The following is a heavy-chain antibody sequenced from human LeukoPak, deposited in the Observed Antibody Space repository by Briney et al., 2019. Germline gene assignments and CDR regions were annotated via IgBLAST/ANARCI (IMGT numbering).Heavy chain of an antibody. J-gene: IGHJ4*02. Sequence: SGTLSLTCAVSGGSISSSNWWSWVRQPPGKGLEWIGEIYHSGSTNYNPSLKSRVTISVDKSKNQFSLKLSSVTAADTAVYYCASAPNYYVSSGSDHWGQGILVTVSS. CDR1: GGSISSSNW. CDR2: IYHSGST. V-gene: IGHV4-4*02. CDR3: ASAPNYYVSSGSDH. D-gene: IGHD3-22*01.